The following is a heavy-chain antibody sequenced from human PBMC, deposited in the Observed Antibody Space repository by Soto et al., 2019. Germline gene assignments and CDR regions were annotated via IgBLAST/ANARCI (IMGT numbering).Heavy chain of an antibody. V-gene: IGHV4-34*01. D-gene: IGHD5-18*01. Sequence: SETLSLTCAVYGGSFSGYYWSWIRQPPGKGLEWIGESNHRGSTNYNPSLKSRVTISVDTSKNQFSLKLSSVTAADTAVYYCGRGLGYSYGHRPLDYWGQGTLVTVSS. J-gene: IGHJ4*02. CDR2: SNHRGST. CDR3: GRGLGYSYGHRPLDY. CDR1: GGSFSGYY.